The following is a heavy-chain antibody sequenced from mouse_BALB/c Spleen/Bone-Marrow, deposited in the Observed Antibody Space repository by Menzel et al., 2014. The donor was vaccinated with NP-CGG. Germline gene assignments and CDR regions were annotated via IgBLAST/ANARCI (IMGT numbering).Heavy chain of an antibody. CDR2: IYPGDGDT. V-gene: IGHV1-82*01. J-gene: IGHJ2*01. D-gene: IGHD1-1*01. CDR1: GYAFSSSW. Sequence: QVQLQQPGPELVKPGASVKISCKASGYAFSSSWMNWVKQRPGQGLEWIGRIYPGDGDTNYNGKFKGKATLTADKSSSTAYMQLSSLTSVDSAVYFCARDYYGSSYDYWGQGTTLTVSS. CDR3: ARDYYGSSYDY.